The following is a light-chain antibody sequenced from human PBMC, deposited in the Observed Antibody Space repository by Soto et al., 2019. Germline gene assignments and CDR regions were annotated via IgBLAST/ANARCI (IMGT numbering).Light chain of an antibody. CDR3: QQRSNWRT. CDR1: QRVGSNY. J-gene: IGKJ5*01. CDR2: DAS. V-gene: IGKV3-11*01. Sequence: PGERVSLSCRASQRVGSNYLAWFQQKPGQAPRLLIYDASNRATGIPARFSGSGSGTDFTLTISSLEPEDFAVYYCQQRSNWRTFGQGTRLEI.